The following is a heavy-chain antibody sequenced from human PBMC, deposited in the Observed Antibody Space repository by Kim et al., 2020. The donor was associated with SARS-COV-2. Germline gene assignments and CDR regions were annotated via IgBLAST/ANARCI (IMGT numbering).Heavy chain of an antibody. CDR2: IRSKANTYAT. CDR3: TRLKDYGDYENAFDI. J-gene: IGHJ3*02. Sequence: GGSLRLSCAASGFTFSDFALHWVRRASGKGLEWVGRIRSKANTYATAYAASVQGRFTISRDDSKNTAYLQMNSLKIEDTAVYYCTRLKDYGDYENAFDIWGQGRMVTVSS. CDR1: GFTFSDFA. D-gene: IGHD4-17*01. V-gene: IGHV3-73*01.